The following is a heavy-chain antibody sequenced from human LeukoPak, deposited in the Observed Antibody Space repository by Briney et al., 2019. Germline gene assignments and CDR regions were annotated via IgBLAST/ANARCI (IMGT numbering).Heavy chain of an antibody. D-gene: IGHD2-21*01. CDR2: ISYDGSNK. CDR1: GFTFSNYA. V-gene: IGHV3-30*01. CDR3: ARVSHSGAFQH. Sequence: GGSLRLFCAASGFTFSNYALHWVRQAPGKGLEWVAVISYDGSNKYYADSVKGRFTISRDDSKNTLHLQMNSLRAEDTAVYYCARVSHSGAFQHWGQGTLVTVSS. J-gene: IGHJ1*01.